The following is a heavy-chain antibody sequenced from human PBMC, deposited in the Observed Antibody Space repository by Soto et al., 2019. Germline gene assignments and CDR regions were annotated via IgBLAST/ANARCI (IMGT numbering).Heavy chain of an antibody. CDR3: ARVREVALLWFGEFLPPDYYYYYMDV. CDR2: ISAYNGNT. V-gene: IGHV1-18*01. J-gene: IGHJ6*03. D-gene: IGHD3-10*01. CDR1: GYTFTSYG. Sequence: ASVKVSCKASGYTFTSYGISWVRQAPGQGLEWMGWISAYNGNTNYAQKLQGRVTMTTDTSTSTAYMELRSLRSDDTAVYYCARVREVALLWFGEFLPPDYYYYYMDVWGKGTTVTVSS.